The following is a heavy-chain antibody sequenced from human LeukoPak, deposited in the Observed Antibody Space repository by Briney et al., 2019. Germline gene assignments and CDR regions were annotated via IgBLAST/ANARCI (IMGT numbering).Heavy chain of an antibody. Sequence: GGSLRLSCAASGFTFSSYSMNWVRQAPGKGLEWVSSISSSSSYIYYADSVKGRFTISRDNAKNSLYLQMNSLRDEDTAVYYCARGPTYYYDSSGYWDSGMDVWGQGTTVTVSS. CDR2: ISSSSSYI. V-gene: IGHV3-21*01. J-gene: IGHJ6*02. D-gene: IGHD3-22*01. CDR3: ARGPTYYYDSSGYWDSGMDV. CDR1: GFTFSSYS.